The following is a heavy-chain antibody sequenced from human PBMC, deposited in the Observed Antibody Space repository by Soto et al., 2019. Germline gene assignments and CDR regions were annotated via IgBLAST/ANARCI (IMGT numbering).Heavy chain of an antibody. Sequence: QVQLQQWGAGLLKPSENLSLTCAVYGGSFSGYYWSWIRQPPGKGLEWIGEINHSGSTNYNPSLKSRVTISVDTSKNQFSLKLSSVTAADTAVYYCARGSPYDYVWGRKREYNWFDPWGQGTLVTVSS. CDR2: INHSGST. CDR1: GGSFSGYY. J-gene: IGHJ5*02. D-gene: IGHD3-16*01. CDR3: ARGSPYDYVWGRKREYNWFDP. V-gene: IGHV4-34*01.